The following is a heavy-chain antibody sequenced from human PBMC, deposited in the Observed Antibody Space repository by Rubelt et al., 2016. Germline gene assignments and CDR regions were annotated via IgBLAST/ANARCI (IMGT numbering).Heavy chain of an antibody. J-gene: IGHJ2*01. CDR3: ARSKDTAMVTDADWYFDL. V-gene: IGHV1-3*01. CDR1: GYTFTSYA. D-gene: IGHD5-18*01. Sequence: QVQLVQSGAEVKKPGASVKVSCKASGYTFTSYAMHWVRQAPGQRLEWMGWINAGNGNTTYSQKFQGRVTITRDTAAGTAYMELSSLRSEDTAVYYCARSKDTAMVTDADWYFDLWGRGTLVTVSS. CDR2: INAGNGNT.